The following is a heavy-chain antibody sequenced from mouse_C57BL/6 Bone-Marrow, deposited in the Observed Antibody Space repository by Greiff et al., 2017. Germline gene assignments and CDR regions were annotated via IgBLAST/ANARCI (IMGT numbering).Heavy chain of an antibody. CDR2: ISSCSSTI. D-gene: IGHD1-1*01. CDR3: AITTVVATDAMDY. J-gene: IGHJ4*01. V-gene: IGHV5-17*01. CDR1: GFTFSDYG. Sequence: EVQLVESGGGLVKPGGSLKLSCAASGFTFSDYGMHWVRQAPEKGLEWVAYISSCSSTIYYADTVKGRFTISRDNAKNTLFLQMTSLRSEDTAMYYCAITTVVATDAMDYWSQGTSVTVSS.